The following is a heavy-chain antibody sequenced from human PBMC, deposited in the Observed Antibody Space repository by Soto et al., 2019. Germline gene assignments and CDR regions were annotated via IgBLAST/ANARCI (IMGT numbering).Heavy chain of an antibody. D-gene: IGHD5-18*01. J-gene: IGHJ4*02. CDR2: ISYDGSNK. CDR3: AKPEGLVDTAMVMGDYFDY. Sequence: GGSLRLSCAASGFTFSSYGMHWVRQAPGKGLEWVAVISYDGSNKYYADSVKGRFTISRDNSKNTLYLQMNSLRAEDTAVYYCAKPEGLVDTAMVMGDYFDYWGQGTLVTVSS. CDR1: GFTFSSYG. V-gene: IGHV3-30*18.